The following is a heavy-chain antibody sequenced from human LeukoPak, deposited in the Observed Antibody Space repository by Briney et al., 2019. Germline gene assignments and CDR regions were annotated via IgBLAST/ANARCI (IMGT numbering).Heavy chain of an antibody. Sequence: PSETLSLTCTVSGGSISSSSYYWGWIRQPPGKGLEWIGSIYYSGSTYYNPSLKSRVTISVDTSKNQFSLKLSSVTAADTAVYYCARLVIRAFDSWGQGILVTVSS. J-gene: IGHJ5*01. V-gene: IGHV4-39*01. CDR2: IYYSGST. CDR1: GGSISSSSYY. CDR3: ARLVIRAFDS. D-gene: IGHD4-17*01.